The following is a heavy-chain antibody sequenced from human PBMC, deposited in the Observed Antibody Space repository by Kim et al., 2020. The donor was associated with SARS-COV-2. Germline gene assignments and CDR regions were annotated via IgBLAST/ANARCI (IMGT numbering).Heavy chain of an antibody. V-gene: IGHV3-21*01. CDR1: GFTFSSYS. D-gene: IGHD6-13*01. CDR3: ARENQYSSSWADY. CDR2: ISSSSSYI. Sequence: GGSLRLSCAASGFTFSSYSMNWVRQAPGKGLEWVSSISSSSSYIYYADSVKGRFTISRDNAKNSLYLQMNSLRAEDTAVYYCARENQYSSSWADYWGQGTLVTVSS. J-gene: IGHJ4*02.